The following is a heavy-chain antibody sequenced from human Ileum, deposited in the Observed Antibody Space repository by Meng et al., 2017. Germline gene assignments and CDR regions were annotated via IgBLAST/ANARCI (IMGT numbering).Heavy chain of an antibody. CDR3: AKNTHTGFDV. Sequence: QVKLQQSGPGLVRPSQTLSLTCAISGARVSSSSDAWNWIRQSPSRGLEWLGRTYYRSKWYYGYAVSQRSRLTINPDTSKNQFSLQLNSVTPEDTAVYYCAKNTHTGFDVWGQGTMVTVSS. CDR2: TYYRSKWYY. J-gene: IGHJ3*01. V-gene: IGHV6-1*01. D-gene: IGHD5-18*01. CDR1: GARVSSSSDA.